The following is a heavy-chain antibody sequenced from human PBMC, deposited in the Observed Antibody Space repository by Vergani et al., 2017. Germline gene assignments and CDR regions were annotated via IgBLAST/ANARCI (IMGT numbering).Heavy chain of an antibody. D-gene: IGHD2-15*01. CDR3: ARGSCLGGSCYKSHFDH. V-gene: IGHV4-61*02. CDR2: FNTSGST. J-gene: IGHJ4*02. CDR1: GRSINSHNYY. Sequence: QVQLQESGPGLVKPSQTLSLTCTVSGRSINSHNYYWSWIRQPAGKGLEWIGRFNTSGSTNYNPSLKSRVTMSEDTSKNQFSLNLTSVTAADTAVYFCARGSCLGGSCYKSHFDHWGQGILVTVSS.